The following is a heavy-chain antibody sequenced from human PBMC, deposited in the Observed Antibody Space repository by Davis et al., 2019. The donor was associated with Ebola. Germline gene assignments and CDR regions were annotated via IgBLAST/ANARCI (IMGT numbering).Heavy chain of an antibody. CDR2: ISAYNGNT. J-gene: IGHJ5*02. D-gene: IGHD2-15*01. Sequence: ASVKVSCKASGYTFTSYGISWVRQAPGQGLEWMGWISAYNGNTNYAQKLQGRVTMTTDTSTSTAYMELSSLRSEDTAVYYCARDRFDIVVVVAATRGSGGGWFDPWGQGTLVTVSS. V-gene: IGHV1-18*04. CDR3: ARDRFDIVVVVAATRGSGGGWFDP. CDR1: GYTFTSYG.